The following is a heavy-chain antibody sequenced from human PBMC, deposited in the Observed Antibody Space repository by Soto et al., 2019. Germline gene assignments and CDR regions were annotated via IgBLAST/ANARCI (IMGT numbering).Heavy chain of an antibody. CDR3: AKDPTIFGVVNQFFDY. CDR2: ISGSGDST. CDR1: GFTFSSYA. Sequence: GGSLRLSCAASGFTFSSYAMSWVRQPPGKGLEWVSAISGSGDSTDYADSVKGRFTISRDNSKNTRYLQMNSLRAEDTAVYYCAKDPTIFGVVNQFFDYWGQGTLVTVSS. J-gene: IGHJ4*02. D-gene: IGHD3-3*01. V-gene: IGHV3-23*01.